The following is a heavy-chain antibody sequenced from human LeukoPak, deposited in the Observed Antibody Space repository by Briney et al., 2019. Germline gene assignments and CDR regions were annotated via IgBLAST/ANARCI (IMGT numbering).Heavy chain of an antibody. J-gene: IGHJ3*02. Sequence: GESLKISCKGSGYSFTSYWIGWVRQMPGKGLEWMGIIYPGDSDTRYSPSFQGQVTISADKSISTAYLQWSSLKASDTAMYYCARVLSYCSSTSCPSAGFDIWGQGTMVTVSS. CDR3: ARVLSYCSSTSCPSAGFDI. D-gene: IGHD2-2*01. CDR1: GYSFTSYW. CDR2: IYPGDSDT. V-gene: IGHV5-51*01.